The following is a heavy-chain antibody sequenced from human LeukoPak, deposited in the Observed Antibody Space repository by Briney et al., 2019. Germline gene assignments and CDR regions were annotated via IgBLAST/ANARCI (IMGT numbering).Heavy chain of an antibody. V-gene: IGHV1-18*01. CDR2: ISAYNGNT. D-gene: IGHD3-22*01. Sequence: VASVKVSRKASGYTFTSYGISWVRQAPGQGLEWMGWISAYNGNTNYAQKLQGRVTMTTDTSTSTAYMELRSLRSDDTAVYYCARVWDGYYYDSSGYYDDAFDIWGQGTMVTVSS. CDR1: GYTFTSYG. J-gene: IGHJ3*02. CDR3: ARVWDGYYYDSSGYYDDAFDI.